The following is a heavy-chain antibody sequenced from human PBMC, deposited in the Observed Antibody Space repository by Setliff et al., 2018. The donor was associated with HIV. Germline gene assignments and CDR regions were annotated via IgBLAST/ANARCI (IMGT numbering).Heavy chain of an antibody. V-gene: IGHV4-34*01. D-gene: IGHD6-6*01. CDR3: ARGGRSLAAQTWFDP. CDR1: GGSFSDYY. Sequence: SETLSLTCAAYGGSFSDYYWSWIRQPPGKGLEWIGEINHSGSTNYNPSLKSRATISVDTSKNQFSLKLSSVTAADTAVYYCARGGRSLAAQTWFDPWGQGTLVTVSS. CDR2: INHSGST. J-gene: IGHJ5*02.